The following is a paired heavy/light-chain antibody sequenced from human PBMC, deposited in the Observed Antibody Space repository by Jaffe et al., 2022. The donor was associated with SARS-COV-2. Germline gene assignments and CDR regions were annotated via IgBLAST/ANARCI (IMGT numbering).Light chain of an antibody. CDR2: DVS. J-gene: IGLJ2*01. V-gene: IGLV2-14*03. CDR1: SSDVGAYNY. Sequence: QSALTQPASVSGSPGQSITISCTGTSSDVGAYNYVSWYQHHPGKAPKLMIYDVSNRPSGVSNRFSGSKSGNTASLTISGLQAEDEADYYCSSYTTSRLGVFGGGTKLTVL. CDR3: SSYTTSRLGV.
Heavy chain of an antibody. CDR1: GFNFEGHG. CDR2: MSWNGGVI. D-gene: IGHD1-26*01. V-gene: IGHV3-20*04. Sequence: EVQLVESGGGVVRTGGSLRLSCGASGFNFEGHGMNWVRQAPGKGLEWVSGMSWNGGVISYADSVRGRFTISRDNAKNSLYLQMSSLRAEDTALYYCARDVSYLAFDSWGQGTMVTVSS. J-gene: IGHJ3*01. CDR3: ARDVSYLAFDS.